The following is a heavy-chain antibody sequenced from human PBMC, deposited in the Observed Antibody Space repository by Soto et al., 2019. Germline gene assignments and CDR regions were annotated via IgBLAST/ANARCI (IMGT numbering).Heavy chain of an antibody. CDR1: GFTFSNAW. D-gene: IGHD1-26*01. Sequence: GGSLRLSCAASGFTFSNAWMNWVRQAPGKGLEWVGRIKSKTDGGTTDYAAPVKGRFTISRDDSKNTLYLQMNSLKTEDTAVYYCTTDGSGSDEDAFDIWGQGTMVTVSS. J-gene: IGHJ3*02. CDR3: TTDGSGSDEDAFDI. CDR2: IKSKTDGGTT. V-gene: IGHV3-15*07.